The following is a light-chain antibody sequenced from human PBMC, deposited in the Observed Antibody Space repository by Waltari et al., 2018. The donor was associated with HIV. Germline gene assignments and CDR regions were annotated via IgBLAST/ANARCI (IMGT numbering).Light chain of an antibody. CDR2: GAS. Sequence: DIQMTQSPSSLSASVGDRGTITCRTSQYINSFLNWYQQKPGKVPKLLIYGASNLESGVPSRVSGSGYGTDFSLTISSLQPDDFATYYCLQSFDSPLTFGPGTTVDSK. CDR3: LQSFDSPLT. CDR1: QYINSF. J-gene: IGKJ3*01. V-gene: IGKV1-39*01.